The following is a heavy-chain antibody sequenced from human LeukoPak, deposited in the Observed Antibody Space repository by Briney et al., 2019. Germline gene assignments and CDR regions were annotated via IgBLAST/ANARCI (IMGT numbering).Heavy chain of an antibody. CDR2: IRYDGSNK. CDR1: GFTFSSYW. D-gene: IGHD3-22*01. CDR3: AKDRDSSSWYSPSDF. V-gene: IGHV3-30*02. J-gene: IGHJ4*02. Sequence: ESGGSLRLSCAASGFTFSSYWMSWVRQAPGKGLEWVAFIRYDGSNKYYADSVKGRFTISRDNSKNTLYLQMSSLRAEDTAVYYCAKDRDSSSWYSPSDFWGQGTLVTVSS.